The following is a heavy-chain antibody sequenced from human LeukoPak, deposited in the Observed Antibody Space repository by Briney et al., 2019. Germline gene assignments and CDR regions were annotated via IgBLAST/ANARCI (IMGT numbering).Heavy chain of an antibody. V-gene: IGHV3-30*02. CDR2: IPFDGSHK. CDR3: SKDFGPWGVGATPHY. Sequence: GGSLRLSCVVSGFTLSDYGIHWVRQAPGRGLQWVAFIPFDGSHKYYAASVEGRFTISRDTSKNTLYLQMNSLTVEDTAVYFCSKDFGPWGVGATPHYWGQGTLVTVSS. CDR1: GFTLSDYG. J-gene: IGHJ4*02. D-gene: IGHD1-26*01.